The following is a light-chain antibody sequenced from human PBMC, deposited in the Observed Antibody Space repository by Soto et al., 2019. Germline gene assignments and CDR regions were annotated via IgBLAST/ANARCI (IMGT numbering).Light chain of an antibody. CDR2: AAS. Sequence: IQLTQSPSSLSASVGDRVTITCRASQGISSYLAWYQQKPGKAPKLLIYAASTLQSGVPSRFSGSGSGTDFTLTISSLQPEDFATFFCQQTYSLPITFGGGTKVEIK. V-gene: IGKV1-9*01. CDR3: QQTYSLPIT. CDR1: QGISSY. J-gene: IGKJ4*01.